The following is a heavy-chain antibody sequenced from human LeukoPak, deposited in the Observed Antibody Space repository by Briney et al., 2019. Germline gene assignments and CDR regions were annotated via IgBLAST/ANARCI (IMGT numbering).Heavy chain of an antibody. CDR1: GVSMSIYY. CDR2: ISYIGSS. D-gene: IGHD6-19*01. Sequence: SETLSLTCTVSGVSMSIYYWSWIRQPPGKRLEWIAFISYIGSSNYNPSLTSRATISVDSSKNQFSLKLNSVTAADMAVYYCVGWQVAGAFEIWGQGTMVTVSS. J-gene: IGHJ3*02. CDR3: VGWQVAGAFEI. V-gene: IGHV4-59*01.